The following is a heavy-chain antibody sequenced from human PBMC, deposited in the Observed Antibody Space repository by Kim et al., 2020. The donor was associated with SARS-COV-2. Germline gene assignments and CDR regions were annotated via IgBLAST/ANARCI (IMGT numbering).Heavy chain of an antibody. D-gene: IGHD1-1*01. V-gene: IGHV5-51*01. CDR2: IYPDDSDT. J-gene: IGHJ4*02. Sequence: GESLKISCKGSGYSFEKYWIGWVRQMPGKGLEWMGIIYPDDSDTKYGPSFQGQVTMSVDKSTNTAYLQWSSVRASDTAIYYCARRTQLERSSSFDYWGQG. CDR1: GYSFEKYW. CDR3: ARRTQLERSSSFDY.